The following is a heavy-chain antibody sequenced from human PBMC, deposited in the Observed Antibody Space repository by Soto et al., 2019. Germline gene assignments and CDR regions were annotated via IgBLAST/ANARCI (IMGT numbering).Heavy chain of an antibody. J-gene: IGHJ4*02. V-gene: IGHV1-18*01. CDR3: ARGGDIVVVVAATQAEYFDY. CDR2: ISAYNGNT. Sequence: ASVKVSCKASGYTFTSYGISWVRQAPGQGLEWMGWISAYNGNTNYAQKLQGRVTMTTDTSTSTAYMELRSLRSDDTAVYYCARGGDIVVVVAATQAEYFDYWGQGTLVTVSS. CDR1: GYTFTSYG. D-gene: IGHD2-15*01.